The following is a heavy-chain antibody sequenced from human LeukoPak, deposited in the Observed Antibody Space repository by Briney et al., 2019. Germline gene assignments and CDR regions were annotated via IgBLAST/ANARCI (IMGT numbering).Heavy chain of an antibody. V-gene: IGHV4-39*02. CDR1: GGSISSSFYY. D-gene: IGHD3-22*01. Sequence: PSETLSLTCTVSGGSISSSFYYWGWIRQPPGKGLEWIGSIYHDGKTLDNPSLKSRVTISVDTSKNQFSLKLSFVTAEDTAVYYCARESKYFYENGTYFYSTASDYWGQGTLVTVSS. CDR3: ARESKYFYENGTYFYSTASDY. CDR2: IYHDGKT. J-gene: IGHJ4*02.